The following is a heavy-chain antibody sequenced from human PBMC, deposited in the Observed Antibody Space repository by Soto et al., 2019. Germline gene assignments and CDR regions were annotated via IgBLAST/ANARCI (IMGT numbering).Heavy chain of an antibody. V-gene: IGHV4-34*01. J-gene: IGHJ6*02. CDR2: INHSGST. CDR3: ARGFCTSTRCTDYGMDV. CDR1: GGSFSGYY. Sequence: KTSETLSLTCAVYGGSFSGYYWTWIRQPPGKGLEWIGEINHSGSTSYSPSLTSRVTISVDTSKNQFSLKLSFVTAAGTAVFYCARGFCTSTRCTDYGMDVWGQGTTVTVSS. D-gene: IGHD2-2*01.